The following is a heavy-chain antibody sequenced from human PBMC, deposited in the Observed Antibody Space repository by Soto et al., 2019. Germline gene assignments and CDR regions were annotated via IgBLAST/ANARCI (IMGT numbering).Heavy chain of an antibody. Sequence: EVQLLESGGGLVQPGGSLRLSCAASGFTFISYAMSWVRQAPGKGLEWVSFISGSGGSTYYPDSVKGRFTISRDNSKNTLYLQVNSPRADDTAVYYCVKSPAAQAYFAFGGQGTLATAPS. V-gene: IGHV3-23*01. J-gene: IGHJ4*02. D-gene: IGHD2-2*01. CDR1: GFTFISYA. CDR3: VKSPAAQAYFAF. CDR2: ISGSGGST.